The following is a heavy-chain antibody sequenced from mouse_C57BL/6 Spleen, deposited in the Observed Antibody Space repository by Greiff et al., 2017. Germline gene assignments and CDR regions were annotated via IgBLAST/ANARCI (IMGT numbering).Heavy chain of an antibody. CDR2: ISYSGST. CDR1: GYSITSGYD. D-gene: IGHD1-1*01. Sequence: EVHLVESGPGMVKPSPSLSLTCTVSGYSITSGYDWHWIRHFPGNKLEWMGYISYSGSTNYNPSFKSRISITHDTSKNHFFLKLNSVTTEDTATYYCASNYGSDYAMEYWGQGTSVTVSS. CDR3: ASNYGSDYAMEY. J-gene: IGHJ4*01. V-gene: IGHV3-1*01.